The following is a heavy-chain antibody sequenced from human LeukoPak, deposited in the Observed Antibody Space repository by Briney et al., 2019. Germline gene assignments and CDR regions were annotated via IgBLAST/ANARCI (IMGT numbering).Heavy chain of an antibody. V-gene: IGHV3-66*01. CDR1: GFTVSSNY. J-gene: IGHJ4*02. CDR2: IYGGGST. Sequence: GGSLRLSCAASGFTVSSNYMSWVRQAPGKGLEWVSVIYGGGSTYYADSVKGRFTISRDNSKNTLYLQMNSLRAEDTAVYYCARAPTPPGYYGSGSYDYWGQGTLVTVSS. CDR3: ARAPTPPGYYGSGSYDY. D-gene: IGHD3-10*01.